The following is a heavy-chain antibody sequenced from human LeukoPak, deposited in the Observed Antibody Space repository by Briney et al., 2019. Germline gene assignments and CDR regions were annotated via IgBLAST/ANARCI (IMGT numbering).Heavy chain of an antibody. Sequence: PSETLSLTCAVYGGSFSGYYWSWIRQPPGEGLEWIGEINHSGSTNYNPSLKSRVTISVDTSKNQFSLKLSSVTAADTAVYYCARDGSGYDSFDYWGQGTLVTVSS. D-gene: IGHD5-12*01. V-gene: IGHV4-34*01. J-gene: IGHJ4*02. CDR1: GGSFSGYY. CDR3: ARDGSGYDSFDY. CDR2: INHSGST.